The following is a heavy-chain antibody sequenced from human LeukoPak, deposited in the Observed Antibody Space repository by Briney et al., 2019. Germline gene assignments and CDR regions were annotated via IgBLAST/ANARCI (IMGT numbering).Heavy chain of an antibody. CDR3: SRGSFTNWNWFDP. CDR1: GYVFTDYS. V-gene: IGHV1-2*02. CDR2: INPKSGGT. Sequence: ASVKVSCKASGYVFTDYSIHWVRQAPGQGLEWVGWINPKSGGTNSAQKFQGRVTMTRDTSITTAYMELSRLTSDDTAVYYCSRGSFTNWNWFDPWGQGTLVTVSS. D-gene: IGHD1-1*01. J-gene: IGHJ5*02.